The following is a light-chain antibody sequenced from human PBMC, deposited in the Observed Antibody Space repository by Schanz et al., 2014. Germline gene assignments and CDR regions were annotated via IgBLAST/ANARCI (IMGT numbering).Light chain of an antibody. CDR2: GNS. CDR1: SSNIGAGYD. V-gene: IGLV1-40*01. Sequence: QSVLTQPPSVSGAPGQRVTISCTGSSSNIGAGYDVHWYQQLPGTAPKLLIYGNSNRPSGVPDRFSGSQSGTSASLAITWLQADDEADYYCQSYDSSLSAWVFGGGTKLTVL. J-gene: IGLJ3*02. CDR3: QSYDSSLSAWV.